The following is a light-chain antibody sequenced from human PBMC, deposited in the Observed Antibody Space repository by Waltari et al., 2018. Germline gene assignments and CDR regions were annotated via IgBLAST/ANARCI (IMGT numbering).Light chain of an antibody. Sequence: ETVMTQSPATLSVSPGERATLSCRASQSVSSNLAWYQQKPGQAPRFLIYGASTRATGIPARFSGSGSGTEFTLTISSLQSEDFAVYYCQQYNNWPPMYTFGQGTKLEIK. J-gene: IGKJ2*01. V-gene: IGKV3-15*01. CDR2: GAS. CDR3: QQYNNWPPMYT. CDR1: QSVSSN.